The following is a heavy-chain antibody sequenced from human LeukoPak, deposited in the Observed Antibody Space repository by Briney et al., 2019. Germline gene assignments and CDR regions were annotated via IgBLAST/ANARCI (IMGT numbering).Heavy chain of an antibody. CDR2: ISYDGSNK. D-gene: IGHD6-13*01. Sequence: GRSLRLSCAASGFTFSSYAMHWVRQAPGKGLEWVAVISYDGSNKYYADSVKGRFTISRDNSKNTLYLQMNSLRAEDTAVYYCARDLSAAGSPDYWGQGTPVTVSS. CDR3: ARDLSAAGSPDY. V-gene: IGHV3-30-3*01. J-gene: IGHJ4*02. CDR1: GFTFSSYA.